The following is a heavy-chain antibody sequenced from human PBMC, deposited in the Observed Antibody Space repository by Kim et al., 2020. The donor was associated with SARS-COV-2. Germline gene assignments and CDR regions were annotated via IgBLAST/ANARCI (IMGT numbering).Heavy chain of an antibody. CDR3: ARGSNGFVN. J-gene: IGHJ4*02. CDR1: GFAFSDYW. CDR2: ITNDGRTT. D-gene: IGHD4-17*01. V-gene: IGHV3-74*03. Sequence: GGSLRLSCAASGFAFSDYWMHWVRQAPGKGLVWVSGITNDGRTTKYADSVKGRFTISRDNAKYSLHLQMNSLRGEDTAGYYCARGSNGFVNWGQGTLVSASS.